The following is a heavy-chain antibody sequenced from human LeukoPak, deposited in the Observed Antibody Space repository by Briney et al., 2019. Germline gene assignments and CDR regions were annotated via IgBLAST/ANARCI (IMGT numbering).Heavy chain of an antibody. CDR1: GFTFSSYW. J-gene: IGHJ5*02. D-gene: IGHD2-21*02. CDR2: INSDGSST. Sequence: GGSLRLPCAASGFTFSSYWMHWVRQAPGKGLVWVSRINSDGSSTSYADSVKGRFTISRDNAKNTLYLQMNSLRAEDTAVYYCAREALPAYCGGDCSIPGWFDPWGQGTLVTVSS. CDR3: AREALPAYCGGDCSIPGWFDP. V-gene: IGHV3-74*01.